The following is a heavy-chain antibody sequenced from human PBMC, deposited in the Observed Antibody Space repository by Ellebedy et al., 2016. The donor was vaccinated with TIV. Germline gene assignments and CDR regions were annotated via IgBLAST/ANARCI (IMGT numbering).Heavy chain of an antibody. CDR2: INQYGSQK. Sequence: PGGSLRLSCAASGFTFSTYWMTWVRQGPGKGLEWVASINQYGSQKYSVESVKVRFTIARDNAKNSLYLQMNSLRTEDTAVYYCARDVGDYWGQGTLVTVSS. CDR1: GFTFSTYW. CDR3: ARDVGDY. V-gene: IGHV3-7*03. J-gene: IGHJ4*02.